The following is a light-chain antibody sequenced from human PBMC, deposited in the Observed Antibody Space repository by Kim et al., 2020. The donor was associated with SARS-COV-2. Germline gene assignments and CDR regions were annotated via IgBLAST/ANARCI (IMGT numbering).Light chain of an antibody. V-gene: IGLV3-19*01. J-gene: IGLJ3*02. CDR1: SLRSYY. CDR2: GKN. CDR3: KSRDNSGNHVV. Sequence: AVGQTVKITCQGDSLRSYYASWYQQKPGQAPVLVIYGKNSRPSEIPDRFSGSSSGNTASLTITGTQAEDEADYYCKSRDNSGNHVVFGGGTQLTVL.